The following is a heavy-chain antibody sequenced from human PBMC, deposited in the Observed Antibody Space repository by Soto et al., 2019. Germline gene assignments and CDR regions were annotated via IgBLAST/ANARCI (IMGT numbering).Heavy chain of an antibody. V-gene: IGHV3-23*01. D-gene: IGHD2-2*03. CDR1: GFTFSSYA. J-gene: IGHJ6*02. CDR3: AKTLDRAIRLYYYYGMDV. CDR2: ISGSGGST. Sequence: GGSLRLSCAASGFTFSSYAMSWVRQAPGKGLEWVSAISGSGGSTYYADSVKGRFTISRDNSKNTLYLQMNSLRAEDTAVYYCAKTLDRAIRLYYYYGMDVWGQGTTVTVSS.